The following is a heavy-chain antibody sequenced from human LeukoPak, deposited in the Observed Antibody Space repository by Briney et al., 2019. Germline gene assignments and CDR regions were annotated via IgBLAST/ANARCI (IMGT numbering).Heavy chain of an antibody. CDR3: AKRHSSSWYF. CDR1: GFTFSSYV. Sequence: GGSLRLSCAASGFTFSSYVMTWVRQAPGKGLEWVSAISGSGDSTYYAHSVKGRFTISRDNSKNTLFLQMNTLRAEDTAVYYCAKRHSSSWYFWGQGTLVTVSS. CDR2: ISGSGDST. V-gene: IGHV3-23*01. D-gene: IGHD6-13*01. J-gene: IGHJ4*02.